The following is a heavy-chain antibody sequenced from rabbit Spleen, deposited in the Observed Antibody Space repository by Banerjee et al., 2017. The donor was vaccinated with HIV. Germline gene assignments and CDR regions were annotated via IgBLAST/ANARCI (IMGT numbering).Heavy chain of an antibody. CDR3: ARDLDGVIGWNFGW. Sequence: QEQLKETGGGLVQPGGSLKLSCKASGFDFNNYGVSWVRQAPGKGLEWIGCIGTGSGSTWYARWAKGRFTISKTSSTTVTLQMTSLTAADTATYFCARDLDGVIGWNFGWWGPGTLVTVS. CDR1: GFDFNNYG. CDR2: IGTGSGST. D-gene: IGHD1-1*01. J-gene: IGHJ4*01. V-gene: IGHV1S45*01.